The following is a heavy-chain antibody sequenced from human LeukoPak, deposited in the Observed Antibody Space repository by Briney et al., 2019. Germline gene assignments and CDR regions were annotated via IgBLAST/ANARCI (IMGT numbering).Heavy chain of an antibody. D-gene: IGHD2-2*01. J-gene: IGHJ4*02. CDR1: GYTFTSYY. V-gene: IGHV1-46*01. CDR2: INPSGGGT. Sequence: ASVKVSCKASGYTFTSYYMHWVRQAPGQGLEWMGIINPSGGGTNYAQKFQGRVTITTDKSTSTAYMELSSLRSEDTAMCYCASNPVPAGPFDYWGQGTLVTVSS. CDR3: ASNPVPAGPFDY.